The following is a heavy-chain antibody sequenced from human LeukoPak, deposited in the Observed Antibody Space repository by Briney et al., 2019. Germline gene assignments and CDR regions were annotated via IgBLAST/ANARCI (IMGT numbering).Heavy chain of an antibody. CDR2: INPNSGGT. V-gene: IGHV1-2*02. D-gene: IGHD1-26*01. J-gene: IGHJ6*03. Sequence: GASVKVSCKASGYTFTGYYMHWVRQAPGQGLEWMGWINPNSGGTNYAQKFQGRVTMTRDTSISTAYMELSRLRSDDTAVYYCAREGGSHYYYYYYMDVWGKGTTVTVSS. CDR3: AREGGSHYYYYYYMDV. CDR1: GYTFTGYY.